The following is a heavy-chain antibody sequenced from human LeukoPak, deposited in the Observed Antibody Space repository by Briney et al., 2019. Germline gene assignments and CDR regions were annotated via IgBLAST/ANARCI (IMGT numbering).Heavy chain of an antibody. Sequence: GGSLRLSCAASRFTFDDYAMHWVRQAPGKGLEWVSLISGDGLSTYYAGSVKGRFTISRDNSKNSLYMQMNSLRSEDTALYYCAKGRRGSGSYYTSFDHWGQGTLVTVSS. V-gene: IGHV3-43*02. CDR1: RFTFDDYA. D-gene: IGHD3-10*01. CDR2: ISGDGLST. CDR3: AKGRRGSGSYYTSFDH. J-gene: IGHJ4*02.